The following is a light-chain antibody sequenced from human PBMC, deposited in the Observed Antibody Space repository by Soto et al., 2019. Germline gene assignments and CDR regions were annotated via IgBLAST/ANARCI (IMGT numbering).Light chain of an antibody. Sequence: QSVLTQPASVSWSPGHSITISCTGTSSDVGAYNYVSWYQQHPGKAPKLMIYGVSNRPSGVSNRFSGSKSGNTASLTISGLQAEDEADYYCSSYASSISYVFGNGTKVTVL. CDR1: SSDVGAYNY. V-gene: IGLV2-14*01. CDR2: GVS. CDR3: SSYASSISYV. J-gene: IGLJ1*01.